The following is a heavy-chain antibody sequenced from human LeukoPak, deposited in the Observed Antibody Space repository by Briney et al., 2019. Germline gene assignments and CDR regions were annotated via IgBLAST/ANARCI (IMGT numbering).Heavy chain of an antibody. CDR2: INPNSGGT. Sequence: ASVKVSCKASGYTFTGYYMHWVRQAPGQGLEWMGWINPNSGGTNYAQKFQGRVTVTRDTSISTAYMELSRLRSDDTAVYYCARRGIAAAGIRDYYYYYMDVWGKGTTVTVSS. CDR3: ARRGIAAAGIRDYYYYYMDV. J-gene: IGHJ6*03. D-gene: IGHD6-13*01. CDR1: GYTFTGYY. V-gene: IGHV1-2*02.